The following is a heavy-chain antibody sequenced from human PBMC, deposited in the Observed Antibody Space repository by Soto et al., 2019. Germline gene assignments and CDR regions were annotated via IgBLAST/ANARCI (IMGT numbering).Heavy chain of an antibody. Sequence: PGGSLRLSCAASGFTFSTYSMNWVRQAPGKGLEWVSYITSSSSTIYYADSVKGRFTISRDNARNSLYLQMNSLRDEDTAVYFCARGDNTRYLPYFFDYWGQGTLVTVSS. D-gene: IGHD3-22*01. V-gene: IGHV3-48*02. CDR3: ARGDNTRYLPYFFDY. CDR1: GFTFSTYS. CDR2: ITSSSSTI. J-gene: IGHJ4*02.